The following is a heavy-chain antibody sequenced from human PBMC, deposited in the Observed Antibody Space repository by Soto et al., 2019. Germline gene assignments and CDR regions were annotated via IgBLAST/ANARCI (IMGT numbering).Heavy chain of an antibody. D-gene: IGHD2-15*01. Sequence: PGGSLRLSCAGSGFTFGDSYMSWIRQAPGKGLEWLSYISPGSRYPAYADSVKGRYTISRDNAKRSLYLQMMSLTAEDTAIYYCVRGGGGGLFDPWGQGTMVTVSS. J-gene: IGHJ5*02. V-gene: IGHV3-11*06. CDR2: ISPGSRYP. CDR1: GFTFGDSY. CDR3: VRGGGGGLFDP.